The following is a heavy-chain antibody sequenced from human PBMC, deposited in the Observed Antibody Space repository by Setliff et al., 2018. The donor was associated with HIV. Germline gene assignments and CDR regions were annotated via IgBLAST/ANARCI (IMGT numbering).Heavy chain of an antibody. CDR3: AKSPRALRWYYFDY. V-gene: IGHV3-30*18. CDR1: GFTFRSYA. Sequence: LRLSCAASGFTFRSYAMHWVRQAPGKGLEWVAVMSYDGSNKYYADSVKGRFTISRDNSKTTLYLQMNSLRAEDTAVYYCAKSPRALRWYYFDYWGQGTLVTVSS. J-gene: IGHJ4*02. CDR2: MSYDGSNK. D-gene: IGHD4-17*01.